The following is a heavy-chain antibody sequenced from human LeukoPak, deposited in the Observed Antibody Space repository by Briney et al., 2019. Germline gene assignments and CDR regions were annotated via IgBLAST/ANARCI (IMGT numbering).Heavy chain of an antibody. J-gene: IGHJ6*02. D-gene: IGHD4-23*01. CDR2: IYSGGST. CDR3: ARGVGRHGGNFGV. V-gene: IGHV4-31*03. CDR1: GVSINSGGYY. Sequence: SQTLSLTCTVSGVSINSGGYYWSWIRQHPGKGLEWIGYIYSGGSTHYNPSLKSRLRISLETSKNHFSLKLSSVTAADTAVYYCARGVGRHGGNFGVWGQGTTVTVSS.